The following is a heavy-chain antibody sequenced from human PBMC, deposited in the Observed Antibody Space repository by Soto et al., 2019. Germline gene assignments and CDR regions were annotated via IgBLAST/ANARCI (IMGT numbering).Heavy chain of an antibody. J-gene: IGHJ6*02. CDR2: IYYRGST. D-gene: IGHD1-26*01. CDR3: ARQQLLPFYYALDV. Sequence: QVQLQESGPGLVKPSDTLSLTCNVSGGSISGDYWSWIRQTPGKGLEYMGLIYYRGSTNYNCPLPSRVTISVDTSRNQFSLKTNSVTAPDTAVYYCARQQLLPFYYALDVWGQETTVTVSS. V-gene: IGHV4-59*07. CDR1: GGSISGDY.